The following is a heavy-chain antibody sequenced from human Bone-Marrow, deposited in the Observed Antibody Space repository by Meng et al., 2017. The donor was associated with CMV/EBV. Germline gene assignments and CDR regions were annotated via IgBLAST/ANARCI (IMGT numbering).Heavy chain of an antibody. D-gene: IGHD4-11*01. CDR1: GDTITDYY. CDR3: AREGVDYLNPFDY. CDR2: IIHILGAA. J-gene: IGHJ4*02. V-gene: IGHV1-69*10. Sequence: SVQVTCNASGDTITDYYMHCVRQAPGQGLEWMGGIIHILGAANYALKFQGRVTITADKSTSTAYMDKSSLRSDDTTMYYCAREGVDYLNPFDYWGQGTLVTVSS.